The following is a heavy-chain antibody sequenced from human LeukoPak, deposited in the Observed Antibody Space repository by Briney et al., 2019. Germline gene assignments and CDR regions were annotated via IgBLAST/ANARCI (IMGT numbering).Heavy chain of an antibody. CDR2: IYYSGST. Sequence: SQTLSLTCTVSGGSISSGGYYWSWIRQHPGKGLEWIGYIYYSGSTYYNPSLKSRVTISVDTSKNQFSLKLSSVTAADTAVYYCARGRAPGYCSSTSCYAGGRSYYYYGMDVWGQGTTVTVSS. CDR3: ARGRAPGYCSSTSCYAGGRSYYYYGMDV. D-gene: IGHD2-2*01. CDR1: GGSISSGGYY. V-gene: IGHV4-31*03. J-gene: IGHJ6*02.